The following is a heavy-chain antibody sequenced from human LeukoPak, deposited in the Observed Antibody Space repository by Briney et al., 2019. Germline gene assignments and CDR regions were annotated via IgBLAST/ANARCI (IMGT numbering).Heavy chain of an antibody. V-gene: IGHV5-51*01. CDR3: ARQRNVGYSYGYYFDY. CDR1: GYSFTSYW. J-gene: IGHJ4*02. D-gene: IGHD5-18*01. Sequence: GESLKISCKGSGYSFTSYWIGWVRQMPGKGLEWMGIIYPGDSDTRYSPSLQGQVTISADKSISTAYLQWSSLKASDTAMYYCARQRNVGYSYGYYFDYWGQGTLVTVSS. CDR2: IYPGDSDT.